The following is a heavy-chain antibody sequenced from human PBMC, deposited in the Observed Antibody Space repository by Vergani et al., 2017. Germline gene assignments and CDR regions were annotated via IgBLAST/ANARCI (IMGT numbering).Heavy chain of an antibody. J-gene: IGHJ5*02. CDR2: LCPSGST. Sequence: QVQMQESCPGLVKTSETLSLTCSASGAPISYWCWSWLRQPAGKGLEWIGRLCPSGSTNYKPSLKSRVTMAIDTSKNQFSRKLTSVTAADTAVYYCAGFYGDQTYNWFDPWGQGTLVTVSS. CDR3: AGFYGDQTYNWFDP. D-gene: IGHD4-17*01. CDR1: GAPISYWC. V-gene: IGHV4-4*07.